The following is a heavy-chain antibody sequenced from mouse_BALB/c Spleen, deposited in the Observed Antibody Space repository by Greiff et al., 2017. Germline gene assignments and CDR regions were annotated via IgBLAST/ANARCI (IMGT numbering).Heavy chain of an antibody. CDR3: ARGKGYYGNYDYAMDY. CDR1: GYTFTSYW. Sequence: QVQLQQPGAELVKPGASVNLSCKASGYTFTSYWMHWVKQRPGQGLEWIGEINPSNGRTNYNEKFKSKATLTVDKSSSTAYMQLSSLTSEDSAVYYCARGKGYYGNYDYAMDYWGQGTSVTVSS. D-gene: IGHD2-1*01. CDR2: INPSNGRT. J-gene: IGHJ4*01. V-gene: IGHV1S81*02.